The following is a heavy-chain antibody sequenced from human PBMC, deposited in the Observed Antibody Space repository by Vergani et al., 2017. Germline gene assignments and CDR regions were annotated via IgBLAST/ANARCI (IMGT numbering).Heavy chain of an antibody. CDR2: IIPIFGTA. V-gene: IGHV1-69*01. J-gene: IGHJ1*01. Sequence: QVQLVQSGAEVKKPGSSVKVSCKASGGTFSSYAISWVRQAPGQGLEWMGGIIPIFGTANYAQKFQGRVTITADESTSTAYMELSSLRSEDTAVYYCARPPYYYDSSGYYSDEYFQHWGQGTLVTVSS. CDR1: GGTFSSYA. CDR3: ARPPYYYDSSGYYSDEYFQH. D-gene: IGHD3-22*01.